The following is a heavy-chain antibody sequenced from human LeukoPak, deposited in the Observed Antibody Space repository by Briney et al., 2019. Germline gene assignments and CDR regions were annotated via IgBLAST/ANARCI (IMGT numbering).Heavy chain of an antibody. V-gene: IGHV3-15*01. Sequence: GGSLRLSRAASGITFTSAWMGWVRQAPGKGLEWVGRIKSKKDGGTTDYAAPVRGRFIISTDDSKITSYLQMNNLKIEDTAVYYCTTDGGITIRPLFDFWGQGTLVTVSS. CDR3: TTDGGITIRPLFDF. CDR1: GITFTSAW. CDR2: IKSKKDGGTT. J-gene: IGHJ4*02. D-gene: IGHD1-14*01.